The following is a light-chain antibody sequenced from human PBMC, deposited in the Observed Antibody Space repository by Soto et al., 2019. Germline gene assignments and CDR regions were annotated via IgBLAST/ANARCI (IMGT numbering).Light chain of an antibody. CDR1: SSDVGGYNY. V-gene: IGLV2-11*01. Sequence: ALTQPRSVSGSPGQSVTISCTGTSSDVGGYNYVSWYQHHPGKAPKLMIYDVNKRPSGVPDRFSGSKSGNTASLTFSGLQAEDEADYYCCSYAGSSLYVFGTGTKLTVL. CDR2: DVN. CDR3: CSYAGSSLYV. J-gene: IGLJ1*01.